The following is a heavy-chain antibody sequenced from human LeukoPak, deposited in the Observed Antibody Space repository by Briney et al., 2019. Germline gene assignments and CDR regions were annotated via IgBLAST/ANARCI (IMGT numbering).Heavy chain of an antibody. V-gene: IGHV3-23*01. CDR2: ISGSGDST. CDR1: GFTFSSYA. Sequence: PGGSLRLSCAASGFTFSSYAMSWVRQAPGKGLEWVSAISGSGDSTYYADSVKGRFTISRDNSKNTLYLQMNSLRAEDTAVYYCAKDGSGSYSYPDYWGQGTLVTVSS. D-gene: IGHD1-26*01. CDR3: AKDGSGSYSYPDY. J-gene: IGHJ4*02.